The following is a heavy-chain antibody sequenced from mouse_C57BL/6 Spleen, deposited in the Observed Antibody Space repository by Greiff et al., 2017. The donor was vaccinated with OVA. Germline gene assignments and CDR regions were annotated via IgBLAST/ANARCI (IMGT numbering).Heavy chain of an antibody. V-gene: IGHV10-3*01. D-gene: IGHD2-3*01. Sequence: GGGLVQPKGSLTLSCAASGFLFNTYAMHWVRQAPGKGLEWVARIRSKSSNYATYYADSVKDRFTISRDDSQSMLYLQMNNLKTEDTAMCYCVRGDGYYVDYAMDYWGQGTSVTVSS. J-gene: IGHJ4*01. CDR1: GFLFNTYA. CDR2: IRSKSSNYAT. CDR3: VRGDGYYVDYAMDY.